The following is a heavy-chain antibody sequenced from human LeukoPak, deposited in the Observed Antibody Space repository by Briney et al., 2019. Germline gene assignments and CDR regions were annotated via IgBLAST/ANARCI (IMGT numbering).Heavy chain of an antibody. D-gene: IGHD5-24*01. CDR1: GFTFSSYS. J-gene: IGHJ3*02. CDR2: ISSSSSYI. V-gene: IGHV3-21*01. Sequence: GGSLRLSCAASGFTFSSYSMNWVRQAPGKGLEWVSSISSSSSYIYYADSVKGRFTISRDNAKNSLYLQMNSLRAEDTAVYYCARDLVEMATGAFDIWGQGTMVTVSS. CDR3: ARDLVEMATGAFDI.